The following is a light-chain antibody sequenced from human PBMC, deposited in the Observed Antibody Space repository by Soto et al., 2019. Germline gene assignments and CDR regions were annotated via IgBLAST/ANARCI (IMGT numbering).Light chain of an antibody. J-gene: IGKJ3*01. CDR1: QSVSDNH. CDR3: HHYDRSPIFT. CDR2: GAS. V-gene: IGKV3-20*01. Sequence: EMVLTQSPGTLSLSPGERATLSCRASQSVSDNHLAWYHQKPGQPPRLLIYGASNRATGIPDRFSGHGSGTDFTLTISRLEPEDFAAYYCHHYDRSPIFTFGPGTKVYI.